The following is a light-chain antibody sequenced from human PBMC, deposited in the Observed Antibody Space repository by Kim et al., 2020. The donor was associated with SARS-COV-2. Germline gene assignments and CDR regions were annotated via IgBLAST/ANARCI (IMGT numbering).Light chain of an antibody. CDR2: GAS. V-gene: IGKV1-12*02. CDR3: QQTNSFPYT. CDR1: QDATSW. J-gene: IGKJ2*01. Sequence: SASVGDSVTITCRASQDATSWLAWYQQKPGKAPKLLIYGASNLQGAVPSRFSGSGSGTDFTLTISSLQPEDFATYYCQQTNSFPYTFGQGTKLEIK.